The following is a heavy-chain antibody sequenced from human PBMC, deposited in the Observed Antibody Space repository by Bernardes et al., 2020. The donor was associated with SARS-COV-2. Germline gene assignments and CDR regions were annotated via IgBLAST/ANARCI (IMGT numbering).Heavy chain of an antibody. CDR3: ARSPRYSSSHHFDY. CDR2: IGTAGDT. CDR1: GFTFSSYD. V-gene: IGHV3-13*01. Sequence: WGTLRLSCAASGFTFSSYDMHWIRQAPGKGLEWVSAIGTAGDTYYPGSVKGRFTISRENAKNSLYLQMNSLRAGDTAVYYCARSPRYSSSHHFDYWGQGTLVTVSS. J-gene: IGHJ4*02. D-gene: IGHD6-13*01.